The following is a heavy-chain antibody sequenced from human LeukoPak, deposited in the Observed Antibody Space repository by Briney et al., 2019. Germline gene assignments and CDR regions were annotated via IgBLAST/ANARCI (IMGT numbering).Heavy chain of an antibody. Sequence: GRSLRLSCAASGFTFSSYGMHWVRQAPGKGLEWVAFIRYDGSNKYYADSVKGRFTISRDNSKNTLYLQMNSLRAEDTAVYYCAKPDLWFGDRRVDYWGQGTLVTVSS. V-gene: IGHV3-30*02. CDR3: AKPDLWFGDRRVDY. CDR1: GFTFSSYG. J-gene: IGHJ4*02. CDR2: IRYDGSNK. D-gene: IGHD3-10*01.